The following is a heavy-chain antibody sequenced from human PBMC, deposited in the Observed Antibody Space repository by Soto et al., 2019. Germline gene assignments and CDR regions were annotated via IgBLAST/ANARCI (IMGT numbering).Heavy chain of an antibody. V-gene: IGHV1-18*01. CDR2: ISAYNGNT. CDR3: AREESVRYYGSGSYYVAWFDP. Sequence: ASVKVSCKASGYTFTSYGISWVRQAPGQGLEWMGWISAYNGNTNYAQKLQGRVTMTTDTSTSTAYMELSSVTAADTAVYYCAREESVRYYGSGSYYVAWFDPWGQGTLVTVSS. CDR1: GYTFTSYG. J-gene: IGHJ5*02. D-gene: IGHD3-10*01.